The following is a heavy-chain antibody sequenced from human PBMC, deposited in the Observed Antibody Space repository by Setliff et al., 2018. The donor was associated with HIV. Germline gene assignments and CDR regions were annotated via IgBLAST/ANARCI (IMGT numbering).Heavy chain of an antibody. V-gene: IGHV4-59*01. Sequence: SETLSLTCTVSGDSITTNYWSWIRQSPGKGLEWIGSIYYGGSTNYNPSLKSRVTISLDTSRNQVFLNLTSVTAADTAVYYCARSIKAALRAGAFDVWGQGTMVTVTS. CDR3: ARSIKAALRAGAFDV. D-gene: IGHD2-15*01. CDR2: IYYGGST. CDR1: GDSITTNY. J-gene: IGHJ3*01.